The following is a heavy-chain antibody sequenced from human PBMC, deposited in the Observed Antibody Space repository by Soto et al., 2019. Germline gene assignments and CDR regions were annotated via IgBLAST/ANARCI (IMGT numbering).Heavy chain of an antibody. CDR3: VRVLKSIGWDNDVFDI. CDR1: GGSLSVYW. D-gene: IGHD6-19*01. Sequence: PGGSKRLSSAAAGGSLSVYWMHWVRKAPGKGLAWVSRIDTYGSATKYADSVEGRFSISKDNAENTLYLQMNNLRADDTAVYYCVRVLKSIGWDNDVFDIWGQGTTVTVSS. V-gene: IGHV3-74*01. CDR2: IDTYGSAT. J-gene: IGHJ3*02.